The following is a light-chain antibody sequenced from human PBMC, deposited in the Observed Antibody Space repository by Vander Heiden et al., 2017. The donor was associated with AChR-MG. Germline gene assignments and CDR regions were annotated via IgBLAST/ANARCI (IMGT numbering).Light chain of an antibody. V-gene: IGKV1-33*01. CDR3: QQYVDLPLT. CDR2: DAS. J-gene: IGKJ4*01. CDR1: QDINNY. Sequence: DIQMAQSPSFLSASLGDRLTITCQASQDINNYLNWYQQKPGKAPKLLIYDASNLAAGVPSRFSGGGSGTDFTFTIDSLQPEDIGTYYCQQYVDLPLTFGGGTRVDFK.